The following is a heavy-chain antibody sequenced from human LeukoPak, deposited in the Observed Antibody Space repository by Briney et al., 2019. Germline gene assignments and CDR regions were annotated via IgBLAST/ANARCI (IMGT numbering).Heavy chain of an antibody. Sequence: GGSLRLSCAASGFTFSSYAMHWVRQAPGKGLEWVAVISYDGSNKYYADSVKGRFTISRDNSKNTLYLQMNSLRAEDTAVYYCAKGLPSWFDPWGQGTLVTVSS. CDR3: AKGLPSWFDP. CDR1: GFTFSSYA. CDR2: ISYDGSNK. J-gene: IGHJ5*02. V-gene: IGHV3-30-3*01.